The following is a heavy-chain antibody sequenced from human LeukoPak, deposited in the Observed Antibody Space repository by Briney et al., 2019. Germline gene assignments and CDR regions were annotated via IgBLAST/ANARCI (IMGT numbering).Heavy chain of an antibody. CDR1: GFTFSSYT. CDR3: VRYYTRNSWYFDL. V-gene: IGHV3-7*01. D-gene: IGHD3-10*01. CDR2: IKPDEGEK. J-gene: IGHJ2*01. Sequence: SGGSLRLSCAASGFTFSSYTMNWVRQAPGKGLEWVANIKPDEGEKYYLDSVKGRFTVSRDNAKNSLYLQMDSLRVEDTAVYFCVRYYTRNSWYFDLWGRGTLVIVSS.